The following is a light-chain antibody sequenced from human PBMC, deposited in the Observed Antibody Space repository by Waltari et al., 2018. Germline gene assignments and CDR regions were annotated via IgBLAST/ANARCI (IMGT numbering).Light chain of an antibody. CDR3: SSSTSRTALL. Sequence: QSALTQPASLSGSPGQSITISCTGTSSDIGSYNSVSWYQQHPGEAPKLMIYDVSVRPSGVATRFSGSKSGNTASLTISGLQAEDEADYYCSSSTSRTALLFGGGTKLTVL. CDR2: DVS. V-gene: IGLV2-14*03. CDR1: SSDIGSYNS. J-gene: IGLJ2*01.